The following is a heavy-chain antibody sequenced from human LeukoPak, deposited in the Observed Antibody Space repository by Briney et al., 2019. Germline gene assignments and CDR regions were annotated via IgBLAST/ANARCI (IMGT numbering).Heavy chain of an antibody. V-gene: IGHV7-4-1*02. D-gene: IGHD2-2*01. Sequence: GASVKVSCKASGYTFTKFGISWVRQGPGRGLEWMGWINTSTGNPTYAQGFTGRFVFSLHTSVSTAYLQISSLKAEDTAVYYCARQGPGYCGSTSCYGVDYWGQGSLVTVSS. CDR2: INTSTGNP. CDR1: GYTFTKFG. J-gene: IGHJ4*02. CDR3: ARQGPGYCGSTSCYGVDY.